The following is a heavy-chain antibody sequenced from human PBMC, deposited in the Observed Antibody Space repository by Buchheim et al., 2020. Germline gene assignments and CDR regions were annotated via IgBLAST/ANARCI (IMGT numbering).Heavy chain of an antibody. CDR2: IYYSGST. D-gene: IGHD6-6*01. CDR1: GGSISSSSYY. Sequence: QLQLQESGPGLVKPSETLSLTCTVSGGSISSSSYYWGWIRQPPGKGLEWIESIYYSGSTYYNPSLKSRVTISVDTSKNQFSLKLSSVTAADTAVYYCARRVAARPPYYYYGMDVWGQGTT. V-gene: IGHV4-39*01. CDR3: ARRVAARPPYYYYGMDV. J-gene: IGHJ6*02.